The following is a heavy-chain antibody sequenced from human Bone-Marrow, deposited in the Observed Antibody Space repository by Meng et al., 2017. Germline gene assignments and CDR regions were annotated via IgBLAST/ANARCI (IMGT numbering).Heavy chain of an antibody. J-gene: IGHJ1*01. V-gene: IGHV3-7*03. CDR1: GFTFSSYW. CDR3: ASQFIAAADPRAEYFQH. CDR2: IKQDGSEK. Sequence: GESLKISCAASGFTFSSYWMSWVRQAPGKGLEWVANIKQDGSEKYYVDSVKGRFTISRDNAKNSLYLQMNSLRAEDTALYYCASQFIAAADPRAEYFQHWGQGTLVTVSS. D-gene: IGHD6-13*01.